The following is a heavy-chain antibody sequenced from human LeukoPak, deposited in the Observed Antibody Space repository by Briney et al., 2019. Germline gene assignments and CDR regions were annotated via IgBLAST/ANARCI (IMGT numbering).Heavy chain of an antibody. Sequence: GGSQRLSCTASGFTFSSYAMSWVRQAPGKGLEWVSTISGSGGSTYYADSVKGRFTISRDNSKNTLNLQMNSLRAEDTAVYYCAKRGGQWFGDYWGQGTLVTVSS. CDR1: GFTFSSYA. J-gene: IGHJ4*02. CDR2: ISGSGGST. D-gene: IGHD3-10*01. CDR3: AKRGGQWFGDY. V-gene: IGHV3-23*01.